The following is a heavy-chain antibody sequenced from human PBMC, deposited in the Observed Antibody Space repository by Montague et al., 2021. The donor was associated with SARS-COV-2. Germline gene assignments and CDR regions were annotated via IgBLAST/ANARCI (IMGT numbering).Heavy chain of an antibody. CDR3: ARDREYCSSASCYDIYYGMDV. J-gene: IGHJ6*02. CDR2: ISSSGSII. Sequence: SLRLSCAASGFTFTHYEMNWVRQAPGKGLEWVSYISSSGSIIYYADSVKGRFTISRDVAKNSLYLQMSGLRAEDTAVYYCARDREYCSSASCYDIYYGMDVWGPGTTVTVSS. D-gene: IGHD2-2*01. CDR1: GFTFTHYE. V-gene: IGHV3-48*03.